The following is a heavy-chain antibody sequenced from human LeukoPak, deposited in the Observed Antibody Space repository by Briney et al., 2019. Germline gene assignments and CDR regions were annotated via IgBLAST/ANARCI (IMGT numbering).Heavy chain of an antibody. CDR2: INHSGST. CDR1: GGSFSGYY. CDR3: ARDLSSRQLWASTDNWFDP. D-gene: IGHD5-18*01. V-gene: IGHV4-34*01. Sequence: SETLSLTCAVYGGSFSGYYWSWIRQPPGKGLEWIGEINHSGSTNYNPSPKNRVTMSVDTSKNQFSLKLSSVTAADTAVYYCARDLSSRQLWASTDNWFDPWGQGTLVTVSS. J-gene: IGHJ5*02.